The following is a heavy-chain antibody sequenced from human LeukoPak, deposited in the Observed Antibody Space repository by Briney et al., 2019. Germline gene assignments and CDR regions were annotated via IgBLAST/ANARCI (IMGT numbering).Heavy chain of an antibody. CDR3: ARVRATAGHFDY. CDR2: INPNSGGT. CDR1: GYTFTGFY. V-gene: IGHV1-2*02. D-gene: IGHD6-13*01. J-gene: IGHJ4*02. Sequence: ASVKVSCKASGYTFTGFYIHWVRQAPGQGLEWMGWINPNSGGTDYARKFQGRVTVTRDTSISTAYMELSSLRSDDTAVYYCARVRATAGHFDYWGQGTLVTVSS.